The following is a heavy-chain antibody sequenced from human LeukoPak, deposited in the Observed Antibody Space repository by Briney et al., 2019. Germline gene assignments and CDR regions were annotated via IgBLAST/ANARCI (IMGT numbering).Heavy chain of an antibody. CDR3: AKIRQGSWPY. CDR1: GFTFNRYA. Sequence: GGSLRLSCAASGFTFNRYAINWVRQAPGTGLEFVSAISGSGRSTYYGDSVEGRFTISRDNSKNTVYLQMNSLRVEDTAVYYCAKIRQGSWPYWGQGTLVTVSS. CDR2: ISGSGRST. J-gene: IGHJ4*02. D-gene: IGHD3-10*01. V-gene: IGHV3-23*01.